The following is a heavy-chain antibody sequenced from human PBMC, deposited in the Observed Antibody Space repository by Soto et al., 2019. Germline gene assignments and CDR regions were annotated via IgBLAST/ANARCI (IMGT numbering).Heavy chain of an antibody. CDR3: ARDRGVAPPVAGNTHYYYYMDV. V-gene: IGHV1-18*01. CDR1: GYSFTNYG. D-gene: IGHD6-19*01. J-gene: IGHJ6*03. CDR2: ISAYNGET. Sequence: QDQLVQSGGEVKKPGASVKVSCKASGYSFTNYGITWVRQAPGQGFEWMGWISAYNGETNYAQKLQGRVTRTTDASTSTAYLELRSLRSDDTAVYYCARDRGVAPPVAGNTHYYYYMDVWGKVTTVTVSS.